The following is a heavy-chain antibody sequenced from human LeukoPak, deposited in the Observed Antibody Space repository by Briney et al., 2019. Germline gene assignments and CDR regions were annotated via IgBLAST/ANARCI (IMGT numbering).Heavy chain of an antibody. D-gene: IGHD1-26*01. CDR2: INSDGSST. Sequence: SRINSDGSSTSYADSVKGRFTISRDNAKNTLYLQMDSLRAEDTAMYYCARGTGSYYSLGYWGQGTLVTVSS. CDR3: ARGTGSYYSLGY. J-gene: IGHJ4*02. V-gene: IGHV3-74*01.